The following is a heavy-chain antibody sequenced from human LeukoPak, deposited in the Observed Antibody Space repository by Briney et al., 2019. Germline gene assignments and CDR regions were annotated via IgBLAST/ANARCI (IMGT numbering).Heavy chain of an antibody. CDR3: VRALGDA. CDR2: MSYDGNKK. J-gene: IGHJ5*02. Sequence: GGSLRLSCAASGFTFNTYTMHWVRQAPGKGLEWVAVMSYDGNKKCYTDSVKGRFTISRDNSKSTLYLQMNSLRAEDTAVYYCVRALGDAWGQGILVAVSS. CDR1: GFTFNTYT. D-gene: IGHD7-27*01. V-gene: IGHV3-30-3*01.